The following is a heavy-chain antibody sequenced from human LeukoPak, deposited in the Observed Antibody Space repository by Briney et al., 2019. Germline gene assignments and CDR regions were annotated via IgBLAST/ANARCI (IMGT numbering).Heavy chain of an antibody. CDR1: GFTFSSYW. CDR2: IKQDGSEK. V-gene: IGHV3-7*01. D-gene: IGHD2-15*01. Sequence: PGGPLRLSCAASGFTFSSYWMTWVRQAPGKGLEWVANIKQDGSEKYYVDSVKGRFTISRDNAKNSLCLQMNSLRAEDTAVYYCARAPDIGDYWGQGTLVTVSS. J-gene: IGHJ4*02. CDR3: ARAPDIGDY.